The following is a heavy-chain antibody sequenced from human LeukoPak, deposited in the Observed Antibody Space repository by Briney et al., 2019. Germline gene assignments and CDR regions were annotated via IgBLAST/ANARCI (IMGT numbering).Heavy chain of an antibody. D-gene: IGHD3-9*01. CDR3: ARDGSDILTGYYPHYGMDV. CDR1: GYSITSGYY. CDR2: IYYSGST. V-gene: IGHV4-38-2*02. Sequence: SETLSLTCTVSGYSITSGYYWGWIRQPPGKGLEWIGSIYYSGSTYYNPSLKSRVTISVDTSKNQFSLKLSSVTAADTAVYYCARDGSDILTGYYPHYGMDVWGQGTTVTVSS. J-gene: IGHJ6*02.